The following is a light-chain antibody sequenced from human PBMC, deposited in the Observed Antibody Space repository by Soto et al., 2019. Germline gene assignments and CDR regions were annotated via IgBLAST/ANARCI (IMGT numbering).Light chain of an antibody. CDR1: RSVSSSY. CDR2: ATF. V-gene: IGKV3-20*01. CDR3: QQYSTSLYT. J-gene: IGKJ2*01. Sequence: EIVLTQSPDTLSLSPGDRATLFCRASRSVSSSYLAWYQQKPGQAPRLLIYATFSRATGIPDRFSGRGSGTDFTLTISRLEPEDFAVYYCQQYSTSLYTFGQGTKVEIK.